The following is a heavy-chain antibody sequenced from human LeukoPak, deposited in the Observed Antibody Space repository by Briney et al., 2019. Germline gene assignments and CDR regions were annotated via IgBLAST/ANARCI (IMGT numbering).Heavy chain of an antibody. D-gene: IGHD2-2*01. Sequence: PGGSLRLSCAASGFTFSTYAMSWVRQPPGKGLEWVSVISGSGGTTYYADSVKGRFTISRDNSKNTLYLQMNSLRAEDTAVFYCARVDCSTTSCYWLLPTNYHMDVWGKGTTVTVSS. CDR1: GFTFSTYA. V-gene: IGHV3-23*01. CDR2: ISGSGGTT. J-gene: IGHJ6*03. CDR3: ARVDCSTTSCYWLLPTNYHMDV.